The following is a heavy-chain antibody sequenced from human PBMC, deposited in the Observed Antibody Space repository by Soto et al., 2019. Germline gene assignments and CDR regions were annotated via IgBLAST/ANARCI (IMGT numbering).Heavy chain of an antibody. V-gene: IGHV1-2*04. CDR1: GYTFTGYY. CDR2: INPNSGGT. CDR3: ATQVQGPCSSTSCSKEDAFDI. Sequence: GASVKVSCKASGYTFTGYYMHWVRQAPGQGLEWMGWINPNSGGTNYAQKFQGWVTMTRDTSISTAYMELSRLRSDDTAVYYCATQVQGPCSSTSCSKEDAFDIWGQGTMVNVSS. D-gene: IGHD2-2*01. J-gene: IGHJ3*02.